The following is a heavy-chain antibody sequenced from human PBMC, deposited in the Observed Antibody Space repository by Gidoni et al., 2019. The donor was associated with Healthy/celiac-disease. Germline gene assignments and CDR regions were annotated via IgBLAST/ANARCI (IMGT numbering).Heavy chain of an antibody. J-gene: IGHJ4*02. Sequence: QVPLQEAGPGMVKPSETLALTCPVPGGSISSYYWSWIRQPPGKGLEWIGYIYYSGSTNYNPSLKSRVTISVDTSKNQFSLKLSSVTAADTAVYYCATYGYNRFDYWGQGTLVTVSS. D-gene: IGHD5-18*01. V-gene: IGHV4-59*01. CDR3: ATYGYNRFDY. CDR1: GGSISSYY. CDR2: IYYSGST.